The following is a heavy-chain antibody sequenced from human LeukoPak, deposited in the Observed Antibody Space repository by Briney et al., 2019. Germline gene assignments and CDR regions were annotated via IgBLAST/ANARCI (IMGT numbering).Heavy chain of an antibody. V-gene: IGHV4-39*01. D-gene: IGHD2-21*02. J-gene: IGHJ4*02. Sequence: SETLSLTCTVSGGSISSSSYYWGWIRQPPGKGLEWIGSTYYSGSTYYNPSLKSRVTISVDTSKNQFSLKLSSVTAADTAVYYCARAGGDLDYWGQGTLVTVSS. CDR1: GGSISSSSYY. CDR3: ARAGGDLDY. CDR2: TYYSGST.